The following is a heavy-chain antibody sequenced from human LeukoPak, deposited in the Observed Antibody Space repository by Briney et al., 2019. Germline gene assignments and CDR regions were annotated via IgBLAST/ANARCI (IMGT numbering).Heavy chain of an antibody. D-gene: IGHD3-9*01. V-gene: IGHV5-51*01. CDR1: GYKFTNYW. CDR3: ARRERYFDFDY. Sequence: GESLKISCKGSGYKFTNYWIGWVRQMPGKGLEWMGIIYPGDSDTTYSPSFQGQVTISAGKSISTAYLQWSSLKASDTAMYYFARRERYFDFDYWGQGTLVTVSS. J-gene: IGHJ4*02. CDR2: IYPGDSDT.